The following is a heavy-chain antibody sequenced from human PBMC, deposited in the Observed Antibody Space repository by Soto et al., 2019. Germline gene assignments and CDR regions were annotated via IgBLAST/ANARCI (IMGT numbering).Heavy chain of an antibody. CDR1: GFTFSSYG. CDR3: ARDPDYYGSGSYDS. V-gene: IGHV3-33*01. CDR2: IWYDGSNK. Sequence: QVQLVESGGGVVQPGRSLRLSCAASGFTFSSYGMHWVRQAPGKGLEWVAVIWYDGSNKYYADSVKGRFTISRDNSRNTLYLQMNSLRAEDTAVYYCARDPDYYGSGSYDSWGQGTLVTVSS. D-gene: IGHD3-10*01. J-gene: IGHJ4*02.